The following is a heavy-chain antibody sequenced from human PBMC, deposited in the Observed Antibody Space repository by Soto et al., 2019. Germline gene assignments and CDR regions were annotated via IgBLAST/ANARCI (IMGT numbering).Heavy chain of an antibody. J-gene: IGHJ3*02. CDR1: GFTFSSYG. V-gene: IGHV3-33*01. D-gene: IGHD6-6*01. CDR3: ARDTARMSDAFDI. CDR2: IWYDGSNK. Sequence: QVQLVESGGGVVQSGRSLRLSCAASGFTFSSYGMHWVRQAPGKGLEWVAVIWYDGSNKYYADSVKGRFTISRDNSKNTLYLQMNSLRAEDTAVYYCARDTARMSDAFDIWGQGTMVTVSS.